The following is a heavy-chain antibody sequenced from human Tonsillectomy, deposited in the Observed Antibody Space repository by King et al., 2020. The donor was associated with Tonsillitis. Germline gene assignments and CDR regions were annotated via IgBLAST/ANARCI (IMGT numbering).Heavy chain of an antibody. V-gene: IGHV4-30-4*07. CDR3: ARAVAGVFDAFDI. J-gene: IGHJ3*02. Sequence: LQLQESGPGLVKPSQTLSLTCAVSGGSISSGGYSWSWIRQPPGKGLEWIGYIYYSGSTYYNPSLKSRVTISVDTSKNQLSLKLSSVTAADTAVYYCARAVAGVFDAFDIWGQGTMVTVSS. D-gene: IGHD6-19*01. CDR1: GGSISSGGYS. CDR2: IYYSGST.